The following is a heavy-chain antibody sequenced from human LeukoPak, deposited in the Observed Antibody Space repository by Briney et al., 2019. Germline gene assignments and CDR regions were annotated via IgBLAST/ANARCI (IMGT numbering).Heavy chain of an antibody. Sequence: SETLSLTCTVSGGSISSYYWSWIRQPPGKGLEWIGYIYYSGSTNYNPSLKSRVTISVDTSKNQFSLKLSSVTAADTAVYYCASFPFGQLLDYGDYIRDYWGQGTLVTVSS. CDR2: IYYSGST. CDR1: GGSISSYY. CDR3: ASFPFGQLLDYGDYIRDY. J-gene: IGHJ4*02. V-gene: IGHV4-59*01. D-gene: IGHD4-17*01.